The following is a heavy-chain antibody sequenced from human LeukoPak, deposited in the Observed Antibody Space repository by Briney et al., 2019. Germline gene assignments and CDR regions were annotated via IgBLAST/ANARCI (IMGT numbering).Heavy chain of an antibody. CDR2: ITSDGSDT. D-gene: IGHD1/OR15-1a*01. J-gene: IGHJ4*02. Sequence: GGSLRLSCVASGLTFRNYWMHWVRQAPGKGLMWLSRITSDGSDTIYADSGKGRFTISRDNAKNTLYLQMNSLGAEDTAVYYCATGGEQYYDYWGQGTLVTVSS. CDR1: GLTFRNYW. CDR3: ATGGEQYYDY. V-gene: IGHV3-74*01.